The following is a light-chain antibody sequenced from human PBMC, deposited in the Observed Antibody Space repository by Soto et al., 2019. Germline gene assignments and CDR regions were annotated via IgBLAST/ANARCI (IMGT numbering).Light chain of an antibody. CDR1: QSISSSY. J-gene: IGKJ1*01. Sequence: EIVLTQSPGTLSLSLGERATLSCRASQSISSSYLAWYQQKPGQAPRHLIYGASSRATGIPDRFSGSGSGTDFTLTISRLEPEDVAVYYCQQYGRTFGQGTKVEIK. CDR2: GAS. V-gene: IGKV3-20*01. CDR3: QQYGRT.